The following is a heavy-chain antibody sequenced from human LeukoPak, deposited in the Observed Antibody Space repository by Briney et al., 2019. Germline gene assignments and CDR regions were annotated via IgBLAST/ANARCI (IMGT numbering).Heavy chain of an antibody. Sequence: GGSLRLSCAASGFTINKSWMSWVRKAQGQGPEWVANIKEDGTQKYYVDSVRGRFTISRDNAENSLYLQMNSLRDEDTAVYYCAKAGERDYWGRGSLVTVSS. J-gene: IGHJ4*02. CDR1: GFTINKSW. V-gene: IGHV3-7*01. D-gene: IGHD7-27*01. CDR3: AKAGERDY. CDR2: IKEDGTQK.